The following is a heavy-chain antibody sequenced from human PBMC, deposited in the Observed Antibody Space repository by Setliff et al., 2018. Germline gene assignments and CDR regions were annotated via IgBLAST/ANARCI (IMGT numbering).Heavy chain of an antibody. CDR1: GYTFTSYG. D-gene: IGHD3-3*01. V-gene: IGHV1-18*01. CDR3: ASDGQGNYNFWSGSYYYYGMDV. J-gene: IGHJ6*02. CDR2: ISAYNGNT. Sequence: GASVKVSCKASGYTFTSYGISWVRQAPGQGLEWMGWISAYNGNTNYAQKLQGRVTMTTDTSMSTAYMELRSLRSDDTAVYYCASDGQGNYNFWSGSYYYYGMDVWGQGTTVTVSS.